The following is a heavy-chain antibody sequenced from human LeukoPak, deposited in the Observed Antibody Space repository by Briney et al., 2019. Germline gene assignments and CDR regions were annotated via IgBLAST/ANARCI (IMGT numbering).Heavy chain of an antibody. CDR2: INPNSGGT. J-gene: IGHJ4*02. V-gene: IGHV1-2*02. Sequence: ASVKVSCKASGYTFTAHYLHWVRQAPGQGLEWMGWINPNSGGTNYAQKFQGGVTMTRDRSINTAYMEVNGLTYDDTAVFYCATQRGTRTMVPFDNGGQGTPVTVSS. CDR1: GYTFTAHY. CDR3: ATQRGTRTMVPFDN. D-gene: IGHD1-14*01.